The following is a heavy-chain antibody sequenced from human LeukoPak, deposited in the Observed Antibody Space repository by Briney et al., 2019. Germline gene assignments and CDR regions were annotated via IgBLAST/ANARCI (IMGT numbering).Heavy chain of an antibody. J-gene: IGHJ4*02. CDR1: GFTFSSYA. CDR2: ISGSGGST. CDR3: AKPTYYDLLTGYYSPYFDY. D-gene: IGHD3-9*01. V-gene: IGHV3-23*01. Sequence: PGGSLRLSCAASGFTFSSYAMSWVRQAPGKGLEWVSGISGSGGSTYYADSVKGRLTISRDNSKNTLYLQMNSLRAEDTAVYYCAKPTYYDLLTGYYSPYFDYWGQGTLVTVSS.